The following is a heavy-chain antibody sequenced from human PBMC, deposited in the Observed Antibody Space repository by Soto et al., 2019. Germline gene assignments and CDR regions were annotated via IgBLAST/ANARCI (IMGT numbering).Heavy chain of an antibody. CDR2: LSHTGIT. D-gene: IGHD2-8*01. CDR1: NDSITNYY. CDR3: ARESEMVLSDLYYFDY. V-gene: IGHV4-59*01. Sequence: SETLSLTCTVSNDSITNYYWNWIRQPPGKGLEWIGYLSHTGITNYNPSLRGRVTISGDTSKNQFSLRLSSVTAADTATYYCARESEMVLSDLYYFDYWGRGTLVTVS. J-gene: IGHJ4*02.